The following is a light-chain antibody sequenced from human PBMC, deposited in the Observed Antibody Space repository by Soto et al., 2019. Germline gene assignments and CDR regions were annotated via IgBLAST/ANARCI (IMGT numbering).Light chain of an antibody. CDR3: QQYGSSPRT. Sequence: EIVLTQSPGTLSLSPVERATLSCRASQSLSSSQLAWYQQKPGQAPRLLIHDASSRATGISDRFTGSGSGTDFTLTITTLEPEDFAVYYCQQYGSSPRTFVLGTKVDIK. J-gene: IGKJ1*01. CDR2: DAS. V-gene: IGKV3-20*01. CDR1: QSLSSSQ.